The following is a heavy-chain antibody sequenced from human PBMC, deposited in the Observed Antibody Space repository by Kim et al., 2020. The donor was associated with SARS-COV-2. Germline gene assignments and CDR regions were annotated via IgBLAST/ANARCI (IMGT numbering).Heavy chain of an antibody. D-gene: IGHD1-1*01. V-gene: IGHV3-30*18. CDR3: AKESAERQLHGFCDY. CDR1: GFTFSTYA. Sequence: GGSLRLSCAVSGFTFSTYAMHWFRQAPGKGLEWVAVISFDGRNIYYAGSVKGRFTISRDNFKSTLYLQMNNLRTDDTAVYSCAKESAERQLHGFCDYWGQGTLVTVSP. CDR2: ISFDGRNI. J-gene: IGHJ4*02.